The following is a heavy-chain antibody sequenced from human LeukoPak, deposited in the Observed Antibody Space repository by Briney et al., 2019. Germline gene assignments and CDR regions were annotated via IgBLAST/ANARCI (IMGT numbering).Heavy chain of an antibody. CDR2: ISGSGGST. V-gene: IGHV3-23*01. J-gene: IGHJ4*02. D-gene: IGHD3-9*01. CDR1: GFTFSSYA. Sequence: GGSLRLSCAASGFTFSSYAMSWVRQAPGKGLEWVSAISGSGGSTYYADSVKGRFTTSRDNSKNTLYLQMNSLRAEDTAVYYCAKVGYFDWLFEHDYWGQGTLVTVSS. CDR3: AKVGYFDWLFEHDY.